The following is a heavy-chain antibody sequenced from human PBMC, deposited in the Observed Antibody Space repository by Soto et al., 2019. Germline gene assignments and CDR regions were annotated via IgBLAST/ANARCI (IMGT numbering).Heavy chain of an antibody. D-gene: IGHD3-3*02. CDR3: ARSIGIYTGFDP. Sequence: QVQLQESGPGLVKPSQTLSLTCTVSGGSINSDVHYWNWIRQHPGKGLEWIGNIDYGGSTYYNPALKSRITISVDASKNHFSLNVNSATAADTAVYYCARSIGIYTGFDPWGHGTLVTVSS. CDR1: GGSINSDVHY. CDR2: IDYGGST. V-gene: IGHV4-31*03. J-gene: IGHJ5*02.